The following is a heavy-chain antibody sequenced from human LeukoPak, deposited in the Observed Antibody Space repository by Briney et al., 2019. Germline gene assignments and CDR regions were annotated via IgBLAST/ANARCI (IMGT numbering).Heavy chain of an antibody. V-gene: IGHV1-46*01. CDR2: INPSGGST. Sequence: GASVKVSCKASGYTFTSYYMHWVRQAPGQGLEWMGIINPSGGSTSYAQKFQGRVTMTRDTSTSTVYMELSSLRSEDTAVYYCARARPQGYGDYDDAFDIGGQGTMVTVSS. CDR3: ARARPQGYGDYDDAFDI. J-gene: IGHJ3*02. D-gene: IGHD4-17*01. CDR1: GYTFTSYY.